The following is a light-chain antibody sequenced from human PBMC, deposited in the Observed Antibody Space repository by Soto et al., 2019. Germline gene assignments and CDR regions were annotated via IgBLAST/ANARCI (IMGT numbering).Light chain of an antibody. CDR1: RSVSSY. V-gene: IGKV3-15*01. CDR2: DVS. CDR3: QQYNNWPPYT. Sequence: EIVMTQSPATLSVSPGERATLSCRASRSVSSYLAWYQQKPGQVPRLLIYDVSTRATGIPARFSGSGSGTEFTLTISSLQSEDFAVYYCQQYNNWPPYTFGQGTKLEIK. J-gene: IGKJ2*01.